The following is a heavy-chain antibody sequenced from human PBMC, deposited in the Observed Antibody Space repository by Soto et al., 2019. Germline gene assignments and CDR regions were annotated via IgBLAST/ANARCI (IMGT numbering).Heavy chain of an antibody. J-gene: IGHJ2*01. Sequence: EVQLVESGGGSVQPGGSLRLSCAASGFTFNDYGMSWVRQAPGKGLEWVSYISSSSAAIYYADSVKGRFTISRDNAMNSLYLQMNSLRDEDTAVYYCARDLRTVVTLVRYFDLWGRGTLVTVSS. CDR1: GFTFNDYG. V-gene: IGHV3-48*02. CDR2: ISSSSAAI. CDR3: ARDLRTVVTLVRYFDL. D-gene: IGHD2-21*02.